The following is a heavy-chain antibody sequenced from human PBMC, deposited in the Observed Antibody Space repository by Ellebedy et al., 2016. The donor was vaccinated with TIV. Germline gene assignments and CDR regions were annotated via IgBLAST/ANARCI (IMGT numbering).Heavy chain of an antibody. D-gene: IGHD6-6*01. CDR2: ISWNSGTT. V-gene: IGHV3-9*01. CDR3: ARDLRITARDYYLDY. CDR1: GFTFADYA. Sequence: GGSLRLXXAASGFTFADYAMHWVRQAPGKGLEWVSGISWNSGTTDYADFVKGRFTISRDNAKNSLYLQMNRLRADDTAFYYCARDLRITARDYYLDYWGQGTLVTVSS. J-gene: IGHJ4*02.